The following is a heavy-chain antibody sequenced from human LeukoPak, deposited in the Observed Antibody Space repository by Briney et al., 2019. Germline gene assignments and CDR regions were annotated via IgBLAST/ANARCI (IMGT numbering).Heavy chain of an antibody. V-gene: IGHV4-34*01. D-gene: IGHD3-10*01. CDR3: ARASRERITMVRGVIRGRYFDY. Sequence: SETLSLTCAVYGGSFSGYYWSWIRQPPGKGLEWIGEINHSGSTNYNPSLKSRVTISVDTSKNQFSLKLSSVTAADTAVYYCARASRERITMVRGVIRGRYFDYWGQGTLVTVSS. J-gene: IGHJ4*02. CDR2: INHSGST. CDR1: GGSFSGYY.